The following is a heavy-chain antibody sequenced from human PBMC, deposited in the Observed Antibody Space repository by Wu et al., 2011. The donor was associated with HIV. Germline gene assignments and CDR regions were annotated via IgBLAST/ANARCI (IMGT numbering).Heavy chain of an antibody. CDR1: GYTFISSY. V-gene: IGHV1-46*01. J-gene: IGHJ4*02. CDR2: ISPSGHST. CDR3: ARDLVRIAASGTDY. D-gene: IGHD6-13*01. Sequence: QVQLVQFGAEVKKPGASVKISCRASGYTFISSYVHWVRQAPGQGLEWMGIISPSGHSTIYAQRFQGRVTVTRDTSTSTVYMELSSLTSEDTAVYYCARDLVRIAASGTDYWGQGTLVTVSS.